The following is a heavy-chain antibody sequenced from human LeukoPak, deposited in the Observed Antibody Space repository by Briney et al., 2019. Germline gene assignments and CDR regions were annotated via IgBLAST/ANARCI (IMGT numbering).Heavy chain of an antibody. CDR2: ISGSSSDT. V-gene: IGHV3-11*06. Sequence: GGSLRLSCAASGFTFSDYYMTWIREAPGKGLEWVSYISGSSSDTNYADFVKGRFTISRDNAKNSLYLQMNSLRAEDTAVYYCARVNPISSGFYAYWGQGTPVTVSS. CDR1: GFTFSDYY. D-gene: IGHD3-22*01. CDR3: ARVNPISSGFYAY. J-gene: IGHJ4*02.